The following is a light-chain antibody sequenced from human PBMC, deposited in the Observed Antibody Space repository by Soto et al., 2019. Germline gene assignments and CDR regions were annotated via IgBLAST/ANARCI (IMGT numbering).Light chain of an antibody. Sequence: QSVLTQPPSASGSPGQSVTVSCTGTNSDVGGYNFVSWYQHHPGKAPKLMIYEVNKRPSGVPYRFSGSKSGNTASLTISGLQTDDEADYFCSSYAGSIYVFASGTKLTVL. CDR1: NSDVGGYNF. CDR2: EVN. CDR3: SSYAGSIYV. V-gene: IGLV2-8*01. J-gene: IGLJ1*01.